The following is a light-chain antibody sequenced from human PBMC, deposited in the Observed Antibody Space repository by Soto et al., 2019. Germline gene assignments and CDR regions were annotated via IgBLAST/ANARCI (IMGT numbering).Light chain of an antibody. J-gene: IGKJ1*01. Sequence: EIVMTQSPATLSVSPGDRATLSCSASQTISSNLAWYQQIPGQVPRLLIFGASTRATGVPSRFSGSGSGTDFSLTISSLQPEDSATYFCLQHNSHPRTFGQGTKVDIK. V-gene: IGKV3-15*01. CDR3: LQHNSHPRT. CDR1: QTISSN. CDR2: GAS.